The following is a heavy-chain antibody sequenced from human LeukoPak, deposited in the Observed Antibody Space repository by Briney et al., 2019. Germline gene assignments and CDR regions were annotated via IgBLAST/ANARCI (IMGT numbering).Heavy chain of an antibody. CDR2: IYHSGST. V-gene: IGHV4-38-2*02. CDR3: ARGRSRIAAAGTWFDP. CDR1: GYSISSGYY. J-gene: IGHJ5*02. D-gene: IGHD6-13*01. Sequence: PSETLSLACTVSGYSISSGYYWGWIRQPPGKGLEWIGSIYHSGSTYYNPSLKSRVTISVDTSKNQFSLKLSSVTAADTAVYYCARGRSRIAAAGTWFDPWGQGTLVTVSS.